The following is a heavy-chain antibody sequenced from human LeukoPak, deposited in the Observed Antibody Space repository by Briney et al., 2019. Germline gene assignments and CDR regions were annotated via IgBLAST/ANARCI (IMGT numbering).Heavy chain of an antibody. J-gene: IGHJ4*02. Sequence: SETLSLTCTVSGGSISSYYWSWIRQPPGKGLEWIGYIYYSGSTNYNPSLKSRVTISVDTSKNQFSLKLSSVTAADTAVYYCATGRAGYLGYFDYWGQGTLVTVSS. CDR3: ATGRAGYLGYFDY. CDR2: IYYSGST. CDR1: GGSISSYY. V-gene: IGHV4-59*01. D-gene: IGHD5-18*01.